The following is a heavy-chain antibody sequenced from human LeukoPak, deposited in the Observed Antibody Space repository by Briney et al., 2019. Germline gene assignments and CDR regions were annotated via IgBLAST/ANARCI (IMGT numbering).Heavy chain of an antibody. CDR2: INPNSGGT. CDR1: GYTFTGYY. V-gene: IGHV1-2*06. J-gene: IGHJ4*02. D-gene: IGHD4-17*01. CDR3: AREYTVTTIDY. Sequence: ASVKVSCKASGYTFTGYYMHWVRQAPGQGLGWMGRINPNSGGTNYAQKFQGRVTMTRDTSISTAYMELSRLRSDDTAVYYCAREYTVTTIDYWGQGTLVTVSS.